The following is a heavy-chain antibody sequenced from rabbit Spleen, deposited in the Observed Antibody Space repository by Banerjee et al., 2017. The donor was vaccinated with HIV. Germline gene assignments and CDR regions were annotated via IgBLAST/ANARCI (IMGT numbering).Heavy chain of an antibody. D-gene: IGHD8-1*01. J-gene: IGHJ6*01. CDR1: GVSFSGSSY. Sequence: QSLEESGGDLVKPGASLTLTCIASGVSFSGSSYMCWVRQAPGKGLEWIACIEAGSSGFTYYASWVNGRFSISKTSSTTVTLQMTSLTAADTATYFCARDTGSSFSSYGMDLWGQGTLVTVS. CDR3: ARDTGSSFSSYGMDL. CDR2: IEAGSSGFT. V-gene: IGHV1S40*01.